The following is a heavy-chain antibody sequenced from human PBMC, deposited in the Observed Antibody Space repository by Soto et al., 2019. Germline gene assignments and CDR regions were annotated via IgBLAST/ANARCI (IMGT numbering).Heavy chain of an antibody. CDR2: INHSGST. CDR1: GGSFSGYY. J-gene: IGHJ4*02. CDR3: ARTPHRHSRSHLRPGFDY. D-gene: IGHD1-26*01. V-gene: IGHV4-34*01. Sequence: QVQLQQWGAGLLKPSETLSLTCAVYGGSFSGYYWSWIRQPPGKGLEWIGEINHSGSTNYNPSLKSRVTISVDTSKNQFSLKLSSVTAADTAVYYCARTPHRHSRSHLRPGFDYWGQGTLVTVSS.